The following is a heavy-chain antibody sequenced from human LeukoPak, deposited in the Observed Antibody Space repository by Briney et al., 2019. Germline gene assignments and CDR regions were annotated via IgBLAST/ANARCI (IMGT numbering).Heavy chain of an antibody. Sequence: SETLSLTCAVSGYSISSSNWWGWIRPPPGKGLEWIGYIYYSGSTYYNPSLKSRVTMSVDTSKNQFSLKLSSVTAVDTAVYYCARVGYCSGGSCSGFDYWGQGTLVTVSS. CDR3: ARVGYCSGGSCSGFDY. J-gene: IGHJ4*02. CDR2: IYYSGST. CDR1: GYSISSSNW. D-gene: IGHD2-15*01. V-gene: IGHV4-28*01.